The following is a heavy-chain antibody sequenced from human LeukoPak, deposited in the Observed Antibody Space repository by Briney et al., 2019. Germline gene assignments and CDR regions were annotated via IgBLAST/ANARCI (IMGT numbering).Heavy chain of an antibody. CDR2: ISGSGDST. Sequence: GGSLRLSCAASGFTFSSYAMTWVRQAPGKGLEWVSAISGSGDSTNYADSVKGRFTIARDNSKNTLYLQMNSLRAEDTAVYYCAKLAAAGISTDYWGQGTLVTVSS. V-gene: IGHV3-23*01. D-gene: IGHD6-13*01. J-gene: IGHJ4*02. CDR3: AKLAAAGISTDY. CDR1: GFTFSSYA.